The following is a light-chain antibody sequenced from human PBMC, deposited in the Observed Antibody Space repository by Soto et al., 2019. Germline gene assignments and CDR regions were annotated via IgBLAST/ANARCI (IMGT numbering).Light chain of an antibody. J-gene: IGLJ3*02. V-gene: IGLV2-14*01. Sequence: QSVLTQPASVSGSPGQSITLSCTGTSRDVGGYNYVSWYQQHPGKAPKLMLYEVSNRTSGVSNRFSGSKSGNTASLTISGLQAEDEADYYCSSYTSSSSWVFGGGTQLTVL. CDR3: SSYTSSSSWV. CDR2: EVS. CDR1: SRDVGGYNY.